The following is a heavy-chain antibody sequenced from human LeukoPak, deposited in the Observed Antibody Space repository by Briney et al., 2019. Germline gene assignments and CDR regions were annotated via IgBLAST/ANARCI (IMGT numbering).Heavy chain of an antibody. CDR1: GGSISSSSYY. V-gene: IGHV4-39*07. Sequence: PSETLSLTCTVSGGSISSSSYYWGWIRQPPGKGLEWIGSIYYSGSTYYNPSLKSRVTISVDTSKNQFSLTLSSVTAADTAAYYCARLTVRLRFDPWGQGALVTVSS. CDR2: IYYSGST. J-gene: IGHJ5*02. CDR3: ARLTVRLRFDP.